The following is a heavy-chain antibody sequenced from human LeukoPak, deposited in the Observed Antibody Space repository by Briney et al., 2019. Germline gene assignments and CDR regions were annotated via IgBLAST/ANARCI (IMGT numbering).Heavy chain of an antibody. CDR3: AKGALEWTYYFDY. CDR2: ISGSAGTT. V-gene: IGHV3-23*01. J-gene: IGHJ4*02. CDR1: GLSFSSYA. D-gene: IGHD3-3*01. Sequence: PGGSLRLSCAASGLSFSSYAMTWVRQAPGKGLECISAISGSAGTTYYADSVKGRFTTSRDNSKSTLYLQMSSLRAEDTAVYYCAKGALEWTYYFDYWGQGTLVTVSS.